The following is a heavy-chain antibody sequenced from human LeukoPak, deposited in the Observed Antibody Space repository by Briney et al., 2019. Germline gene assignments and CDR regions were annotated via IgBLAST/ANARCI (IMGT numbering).Heavy chain of an antibody. CDR3: ARDWRDCTNGVCYSDY. CDR1: GYTFTSYG. V-gene: IGHV1-18*01. J-gene: IGHJ4*02. CDR2: ISAYNGNT. Sequence: ASVKVSCKASGYTFTSYGISWVRQAPGLGLEWMGWISAYNGNTNYAQKLQGRVTMTTDTSTSTAYMELRSLRSDDTAVYYCARDWRDCTNGVCYSDYWGQGTLVTVSS. D-gene: IGHD2-8*01.